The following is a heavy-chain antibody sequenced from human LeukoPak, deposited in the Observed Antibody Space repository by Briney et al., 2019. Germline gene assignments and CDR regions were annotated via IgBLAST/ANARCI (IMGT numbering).Heavy chain of an antibody. CDR2: VKQDGSEN. J-gene: IGHJ6*02. V-gene: IGHV3-7*01. Sequence: GGSLRLSCAASGFTFSNYWMSWVRQAPGKGLEWVANVKQDGSENYYVDSVKGRFTISRDNAKNSLYLQMNSLRAEDTAVYYCARDGAITMVRGVITPYYYYYGMDVWGQGTTVTVSS. CDR3: ARDGAITMVRGVITPYYYYYGMDV. CDR1: GFTFSNYW. D-gene: IGHD3-10*01.